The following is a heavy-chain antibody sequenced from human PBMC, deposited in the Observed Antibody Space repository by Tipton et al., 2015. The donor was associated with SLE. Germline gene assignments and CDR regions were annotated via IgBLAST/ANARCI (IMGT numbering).Heavy chain of an antibody. CDR2: IYISGST. CDR3: ARDPGVVGWVNDAFEI. J-gene: IGHJ3*02. CDR1: GGSISSGSYS. D-gene: IGHD2-15*01. V-gene: IGHV4-61*02. Sequence: TLSLTCTVSGGSISSGSYSWSWIRQPAGKGLEWIGRIYISGSTKYNPSLKSRVTISVDTPKNQFSLKLSSVTAADTAVYYCARDPGVVGWVNDAFEIWGQGTMVTVSS.